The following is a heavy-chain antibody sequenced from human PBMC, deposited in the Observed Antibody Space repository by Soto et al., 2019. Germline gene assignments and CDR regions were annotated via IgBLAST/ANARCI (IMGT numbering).Heavy chain of an antibody. Sequence: EVSLSLSCASSGFVFSDYSINWVRQAPGRGLEWVSSISGSRGYIYYGDSVKGRFTISRDNAKNSVALQMNNLRAEDTAVYYCARDWAAALDYWGPGTQVTVSA. J-gene: IGHJ4*02. V-gene: IGHV3-21*01. CDR1: GFVFSDYS. CDR3: ARDWAAALDY. D-gene: IGHD6-13*01. CDR2: ISGSRGYI.